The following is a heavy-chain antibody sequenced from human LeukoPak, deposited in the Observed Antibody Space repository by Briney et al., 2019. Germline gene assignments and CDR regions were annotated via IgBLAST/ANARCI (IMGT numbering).Heavy chain of an antibody. CDR3: ARVAAAGGDTYGFFPL. D-gene: IGHD5-18*01. V-gene: IGHV4-30-2*01. CDR1: GASISSGDYS. J-gene: IGHJ1*01. CDR2: IYRSGST. Sequence: SETLSLTCAVSGASISSGDYSWSWIPQPPGKGLEWIGCIYRSGSTYYNPSLKGRVTMSVDRPKNQFSLKLISVTAADTAVYYCARVAAAGGDTYGFFPLWGQGTLVTVSS.